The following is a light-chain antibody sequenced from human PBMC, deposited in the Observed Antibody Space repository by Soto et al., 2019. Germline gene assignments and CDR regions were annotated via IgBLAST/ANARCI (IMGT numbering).Light chain of an antibody. CDR1: ESVSSY. V-gene: IGKV3-15*01. Sequence: EILMTHSPATLSVSPGERVTLSCRASESVSSYLAWYQQKRGQAPRLLIYGGSTRATSIPARFSGSGSGTEFTLTISSLQSEDVATYYCQKYNSAQLTVGGGTKVDIK. CDR3: QKYNSAQLT. J-gene: IGKJ4*01. CDR2: GGS.